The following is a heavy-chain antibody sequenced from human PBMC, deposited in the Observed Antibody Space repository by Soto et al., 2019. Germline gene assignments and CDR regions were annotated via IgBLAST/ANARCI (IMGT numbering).Heavy chain of an antibody. V-gene: IGHV1-69*02. D-gene: IGHD2-21*02. CDR3: VGGDYGGNSVWFDP. Sequence: QVQLVQSGAEVKKPGSSVKVSCKASGGTFSSYTISWVRQAPGQGLEWMGRIIPILGIANYAQKFQGRVTIIADKSTSTAYMELSSLRSEDTAVYYCVGGDYGGNSVWFDPWGQGTLVTVSS. CDR2: IIPILGIA. J-gene: IGHJ5*02. CDR1: GGTFSSYT.